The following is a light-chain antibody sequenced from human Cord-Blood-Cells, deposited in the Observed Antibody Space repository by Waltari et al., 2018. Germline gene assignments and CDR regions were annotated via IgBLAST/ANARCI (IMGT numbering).Light chain of an antibody. V-gene: IGLV2-8*01. CDR1: SSAVGGYNS. Sequence: QSALTQPPSASGSPGQSVTISCTGTSSAVGGYNSVSWSQQHPVKSPELMIYEVSKRPSGVADRCSGSKSDNTASLTVSGLQAEEEADYYCSSYAGSNNFEVVFGGGTKLTVL. CDR3: SSYAGSNNFEVV. J-gene: IGLJ2*01. CDR2: EVS.